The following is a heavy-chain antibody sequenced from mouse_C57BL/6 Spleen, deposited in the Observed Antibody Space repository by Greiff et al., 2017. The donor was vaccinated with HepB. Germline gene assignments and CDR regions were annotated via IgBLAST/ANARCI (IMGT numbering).Heavy chain of an antibody. CDR3: ARQNYGSSWFAY. D-gene: IGHD1-1*01. CDR2: ISNGGGST. V-gene: IGHV5-12*01. J-gene: IGHJ3*01. Sequence: EVKLMESGGGLVQPGGSLKLSCAASGFTFSDYYMYWVRQTPEKRLEWVAYISNGGGSTYYPDTVKGRFTISRDNAKNTLYLQMSRLKSEDTAMYYCARQNYGSSWFAYWGQGTLVTVSA. CDR1: GFTFSDYY.